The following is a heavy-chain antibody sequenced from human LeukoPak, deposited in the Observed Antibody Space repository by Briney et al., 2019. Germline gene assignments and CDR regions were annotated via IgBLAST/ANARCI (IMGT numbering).Heavy chain of an antibody. V-gene: IGHV3-7*01. J-gene: IGHJ4*02. CDR3: TRDKGWQQFDS. D-gene: IGHD5-24*01. CDR1: AFTFSDYW. Sequence: SGGSLRPSCAASAFTFSDYWMTWVRQAPGTGLERVANINKDGSETYYVDSVKGRFTISRDNAKKSLYLQMNSLRDDDTAVYYCTRDKGWQQFDSWGQGTQVTVSS. CDR2: INKDGSET.